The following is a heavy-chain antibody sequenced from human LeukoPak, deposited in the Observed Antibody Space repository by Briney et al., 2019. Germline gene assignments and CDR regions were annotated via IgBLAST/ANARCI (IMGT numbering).Heavy chain of an antibody. CDR3: ARGIVVVPAAILTMVRGVYYYYYMDV. CDR2: MNPNSGNT. Sequence: ASVKVSCKASGYTLTSYDINRVRQATGQGLEWMGWMNPNSGNTGYAQKFQGRVTMTRNTSISTAYMELSSLRSEDTAVYYCARGIVVVPAAILTMVRGVYYYYYMDVWGKGTTVTVSS. CDR1: GYTLTSYD. J-gene: IGHJ6*03. D-gene: IGHD2-2*01. V-gene: IGHV1-8*01.